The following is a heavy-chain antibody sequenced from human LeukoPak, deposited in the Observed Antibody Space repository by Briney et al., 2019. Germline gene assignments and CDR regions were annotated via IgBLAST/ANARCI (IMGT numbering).Heavy chain of an antibody. CDR3: AKDRGWLPRTIGMDV. D-gene: IGHD5-12*01. CDR1: GFTFSSYC. V-gene: IGHV3-30*18. Sequence: TGGSLRLSCAASGFTFSSYCMHWVRQAPGKGLEWVAVISYDGSNKYYADSVKGRFTISRDNSKNTLYLQMNSLRAEDTAVYYCAKDRGWLPRTIGMDVWGQGTTVTVSS. J-gene: IGHJ6*02. CDR2: ISYDGSNK.